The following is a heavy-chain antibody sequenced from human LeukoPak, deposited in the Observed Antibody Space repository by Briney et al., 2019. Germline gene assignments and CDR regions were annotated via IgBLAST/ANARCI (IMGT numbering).Heavy chain of an antibody. J-gene: IGHJ4*02. CDR1: GYTFTGYY. Sequence: ASVKVSCKASGYTFTGYYMHWVRQAPGQRLEWMGWINPNSGGTNYAQKFQGRVTMTRDTSISTAYMELSRLRSDDTAVYYCATFGAGGYYFDYWGQGTLVTVSS. D-gene: IGHD3-3*01. CDR3: ATFGAGGYYFDY. CDR2: INPNSGGT. V-gene: IGHV1-2*02.